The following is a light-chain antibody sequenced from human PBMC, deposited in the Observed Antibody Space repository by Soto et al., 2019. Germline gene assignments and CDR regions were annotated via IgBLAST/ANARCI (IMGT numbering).Light chain of an antibody. CDR3: QQYNSEFL. V-gene: IGKV1-5*03. J-gene: IGKJ3*01. Sequence: DIQMTQSPSTLSASVGDRVTITCRASQSISTYLAWYQQKPGKAPKLLIYAASSLESGVPSRFSGSGSGTEFTLTISSLQPDDFATYYCQQYNSEFLFGPGTKVDFK. CDR2: AAS. CDR1: QSISTY.